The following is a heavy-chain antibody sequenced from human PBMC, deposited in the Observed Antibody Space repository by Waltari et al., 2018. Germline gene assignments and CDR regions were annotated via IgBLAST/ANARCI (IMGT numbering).Heavy chain of an antibody. J-gene: IGHJ6*02. V-gene: IGHV1-18*01. CDR2: ISAYNGNT. Sequence: QVQLVQSDTEVKKPGASVKAPCKHSDYGFTQFGILWVRQAPGQGLEWVGWISAYNGNTKYAQQFLGRVTLTTEASTATAYMDLRNLRSDDSAVYYCARLSVTLSGVVVGSMDVWGQGTTVTVSS. CDR1: DYGFTQFG. D-gene: IGHD3-3*01. CDR3: ARLSVTLSGVVVGSMDV.